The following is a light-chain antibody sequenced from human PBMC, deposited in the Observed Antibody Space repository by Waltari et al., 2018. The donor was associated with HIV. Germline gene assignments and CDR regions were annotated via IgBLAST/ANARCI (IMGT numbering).Light chain of an antibody. V-gene: IGKV3-15*01. CDR3: HRYQKRPLT. Sequence: EIVLAQSPATLSLSPGERATLSCRPSQNVRTNFAWYQQKHGQAPRLLIFSGTTRATATPSSFSGSGSGIAFTLTISSLHYEDFAVYYCHRYQKRPLTFGQGTKLEIK. J-gene: IGKJ4*01. CDR2: SGT. CDR1: QNVRTN.